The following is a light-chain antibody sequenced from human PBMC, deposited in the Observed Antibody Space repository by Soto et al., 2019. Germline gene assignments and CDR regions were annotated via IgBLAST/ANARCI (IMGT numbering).Light chain of an antibody. J-gene: IGKJ4*01. Sequence: EIVLTQSPGTLSLSPGERATLSCRASQSVSSLGWFQQRPGQAPRLLIFGASRRAAGIPDRFSGSGSGTVFTLTISRLEPEDFAVYYCQQYGSPPLTFGGGTKVEIK. V-gene: IGKV3-20*01. CDR2: GAS. CDR3: QQYGSPPLT. CDR1: QSVSS.